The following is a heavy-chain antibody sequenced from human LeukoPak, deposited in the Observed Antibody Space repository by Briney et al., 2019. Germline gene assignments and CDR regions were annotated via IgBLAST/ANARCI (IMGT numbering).Heavy chain of an antibody. D-gene: IGHD5-24*01. CDR1: GFIFSDYY. J-gene: IGHJ4*02. CDR3: ARETPRRGETRDGYR. CDR2: ISSSGSTI. Sequence: GGSLRLSCAASGFIFSDYYMSWIRQAPGKGLEWVSYISSSGSTIYYADSVKGRFTISRDNPKNLLFLQINSLRVEDTAVYYCARETPRRGETRDGYRWGQGTLVTVSS. V-gene: IGHV3-11*04.